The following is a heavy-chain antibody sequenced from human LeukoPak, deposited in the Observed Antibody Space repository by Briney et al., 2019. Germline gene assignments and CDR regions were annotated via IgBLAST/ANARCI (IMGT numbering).Heavy chain of an antibody. CDR3: ARSHRRQYYDFWSGYHNWFDP. J-gene: IGHJ5*02. V-gene: IGHV3-64*01. CDR2: ISSDGGST. CDR1: GFTFSSYP. D-gene: IGHD3-3*01. Sequence: GGSLRLSCAASGFTFSSYPMHWVRQFPGKGLESVSAISSDGGSTYYGSSVKGRFTISRDNTKNSLYLQMNSLRAEDTALYYCARSHRRQYYDFWSGYHNWFDPWGQGTLVTVSS.